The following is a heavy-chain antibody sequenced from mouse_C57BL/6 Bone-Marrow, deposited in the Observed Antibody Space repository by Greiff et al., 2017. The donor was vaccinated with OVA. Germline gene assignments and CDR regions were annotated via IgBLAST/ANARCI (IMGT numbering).Heavy chain of an antibody. V-gene: IGHV1-42*01. CDR1: GYSFTGYY. D-gene: IGHD2-5*01. Sequence: VQLQQSGPELVKPGASVKISCKASGYSFTGYYMNWVKQSPEKSLEWIGEINPSTGGTTYNQKFKAKATLTVDKSSSTAYMQRKSLTSEDSAGYDRARRGSNYEDLDYWGQGTTLTGSS. CDR2: INPSTGGT. J-gene: IGHJ2*01. CDR3: ARRGSNYEDLDY.